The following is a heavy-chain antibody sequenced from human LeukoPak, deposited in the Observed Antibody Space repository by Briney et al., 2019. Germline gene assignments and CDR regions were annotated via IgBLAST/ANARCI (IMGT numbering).Heavy chain of an antibody. Sequence: GGSLRLSCAASGFTFSSYDMHWVRQATGKGLEWVSAIGTAGDTYYPGSVKGRFTISRENAKNSLYLQMNSLRAGDTAVYYCARGYYYDSSGPADAFDIWGQGTMVTVSS. CDR2: IGTAGDT. V-gene: IGHV3-13*04. D-gene: IGHD3-22*01. CDR3: ARGYYYDSSGPADAFDI. CDR1: GFTFSSYD. J-gene: IGHJ3*02.